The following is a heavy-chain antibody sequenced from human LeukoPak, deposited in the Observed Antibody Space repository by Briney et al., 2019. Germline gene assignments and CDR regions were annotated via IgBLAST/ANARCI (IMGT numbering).Heavy chain of an antibody. J-gene: IGHJ4*02. CDR1: GFTFSSYE. CDR3: ARDYDSSGHYYISFDC. CDR2: ISCTGYTI. V-gene: IGHV3-48*03. D-gene: IGHD3-22*01. Sequence: PGGSLRHSCAASGFTFSSYELHWVRPAPGRGLEWVSYISCTGYTIYYADSVKGRFTISRDNAKNSLYLQMKSLRAEDTAVYYCARDYDSSGHYYISFDCWGQGTLVTVSS.